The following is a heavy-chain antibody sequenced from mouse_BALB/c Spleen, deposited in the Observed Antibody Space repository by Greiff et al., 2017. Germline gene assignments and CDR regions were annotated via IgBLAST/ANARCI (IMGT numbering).Heavy chain of an antibody. CDR1: GYTFTSYW. V-gene: IGHV1S81*02. CDR3: ARSSARATLWFAY. CDR2: INPSNGRT. Sequence: QVQLKQPGAELVKPGASVKLSCKASGYTFTSYWMHWVKQRPGQGLEWIGEINPSNGRTNYNEKFKSKATLTVDKSSSTAYMQLSSLTSEDSAVYYCARSSARATLWFAYWGQGTLVTVSA. J-gene: IGHJ3*01. D-gene: IGHD3-1*01.